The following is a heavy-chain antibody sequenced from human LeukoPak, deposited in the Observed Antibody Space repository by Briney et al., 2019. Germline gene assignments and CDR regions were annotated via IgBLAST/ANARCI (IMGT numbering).Heavy chain of an antibody. J-gene: IGHJ4*02. Sequence: PGGSLRLSCATSGFTFSSHAMNWVRQAPGKGLEWVSGIIDSVDNTHYADSVKGRFTISRDSPKSTLYLQMNSLRADDTAVYYCATYCASGKCADHWGQGTLVTVSP. D-gene: IGHD2-8*01. V-gene: IGHV3-23*01. CDR2: IIDSVDNT. CDR3: ATYCASGKCADH. CDR1: GFTFSSHA.